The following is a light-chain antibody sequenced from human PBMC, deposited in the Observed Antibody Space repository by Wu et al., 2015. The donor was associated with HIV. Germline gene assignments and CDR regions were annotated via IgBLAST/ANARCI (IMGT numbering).Light chain of an antibody. CDR1: QSVSRNY. CDR2: GAS. Sequence: EIVLTQSPGTLSVSPGERATLSCRASQSVSRNYLAWYQQKPGQAPRLLMYGASSRATGISDRFSGSGSGTDFTLTISRLDPEGSAVYFCQQYGRSPLTFGGGTKVEIK. V-gene: IGKV3-20*01. CDR3: QQYGRSPLT. J-gene: IGKJ4*01.